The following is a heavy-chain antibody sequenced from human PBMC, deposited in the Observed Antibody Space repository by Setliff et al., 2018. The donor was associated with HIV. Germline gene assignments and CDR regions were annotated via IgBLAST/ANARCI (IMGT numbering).Heavy chain of an antibody. D-gene: IGHD6-19*01. CDR3: TKDHLSGWASDC. J-gene: IGHJ4*02. Sequence: PGGSLRLSCAASGFTFSTLWMHWVRQRPGKGLEWVSRIISDDTTTIYADSVKGRFTISRDNAKNSVYLQMNSLRVEDTAMYYCTKDHLSGWASDCWGQGTLVTVSS. CDR2: IISDDTTT. CDR1: GFTFSTLW. V-gene: IGHV3-74*01.